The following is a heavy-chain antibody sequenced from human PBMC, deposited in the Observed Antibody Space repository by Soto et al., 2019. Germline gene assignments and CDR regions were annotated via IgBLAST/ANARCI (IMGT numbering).Heavy chain of an antibody. V-gene: IGHV3-33*01. D-gene: IGHD3-22*01. Sequence: QSGGSLRLSCAASGFTFSSYGMHWVRQAPGKGLEWVAVIWYDGSNKYYADSVKGRFTISRDNSKNTLYLQMNSLRAEDTAVYYCARAHASYDSLFDYWGQGTLVTVSS. CDR1: GFTFSSYG. J-gene: IGHJ4*02. CDR2: IWYDGSNK. CDR3: ARAHASYDSLFDY.